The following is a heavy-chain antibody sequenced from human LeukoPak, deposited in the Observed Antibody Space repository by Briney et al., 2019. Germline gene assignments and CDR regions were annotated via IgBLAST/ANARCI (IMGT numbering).Heavy chain of an antibody. V-gene: IGHV1-46*01. CDR2: INPSGGST. CDR1: GYTFTRYY. D-gene: IGHD6-13*01. CDR3: ARDWDIIAAAMGDLDY. J-gene: IGHJ4*02. Sequence: EASVKVSFKASGYTFTRYYMHWVRQAPGQGLEWMGIINPSGGSTSYAQKFQGRVTMTRDTSTSTVYMELSSLRSEDTAVYYCARDWDIIAAAMGDLDYWGQGTLVTVSS.